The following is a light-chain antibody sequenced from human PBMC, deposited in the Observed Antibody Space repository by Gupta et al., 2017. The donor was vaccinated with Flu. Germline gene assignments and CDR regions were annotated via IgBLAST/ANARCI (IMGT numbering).Light chain of an antibody. CDR2: DAS. Sequence: EIVLTQSPVTLSMSPGERATLSCRASQSVSNSLAWYQQKPGQAPRLLIYDASNRATGISARFSGSGYGTDFTLTISSLEPDDFAVYYCQQRSSWPTFGQGTKVEMK. CDR3: QQRSSWPT. J-gene: IGKJ1*01. CDR1: QSVSNS. V-gene: IGKV3-11*01.